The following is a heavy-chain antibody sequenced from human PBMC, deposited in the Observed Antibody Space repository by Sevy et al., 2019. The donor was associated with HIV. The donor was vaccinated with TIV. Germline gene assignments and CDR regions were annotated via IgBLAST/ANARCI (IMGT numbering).Heavy chain of an antibody. CDR1: GFTFSSYW. CDR3: ARVAIDNDHYFDY. D-gene: IGHD1-1*01. CDR2: IKQDGSEK. V-gene: IGHV3-7*01. Sequence: GGSLRLSCAASGFTFSSYWMSWVRQAPGKGLEWVANIKQDGSEKYYVDSVKGRFTISRDNAKNSLYLQMNSLRAEDTAVHYCARVAIDNDHYFDYWGQGTLVTVSS. J-gene: IGHJ4*02.